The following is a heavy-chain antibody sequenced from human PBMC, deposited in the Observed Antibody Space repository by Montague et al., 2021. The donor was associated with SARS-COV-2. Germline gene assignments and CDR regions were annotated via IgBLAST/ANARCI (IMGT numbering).Heavy chain of an antibody. Sequence: SETLSLTCAVAGGSISSYYWSWIRQPPGKGLEWIGYIFNSGSTNYNPSLKSRVTISVDTSKNQLSLRLRSVTAADTAVYYCARVGISNWYSFFEYWGQGTMVTVSS. J-gene: IGHJ4*02. V-gene: IGHV4-59*01. CDR2: IFNSGST. CDR3: ARVGISNWYSFFEY. D-gene: IGHD6-13*01. CDR1: GGSISSYY.